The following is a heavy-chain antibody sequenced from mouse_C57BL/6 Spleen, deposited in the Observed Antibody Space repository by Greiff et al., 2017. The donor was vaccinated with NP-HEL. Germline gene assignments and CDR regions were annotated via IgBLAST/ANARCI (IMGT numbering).Heavy chain of an antibody. Sequence: VQLQQSGPGLVQPSQSLSITCTVSGFSLTSYGVHWVRQSPGKGLEWLGVIWSGGSTDYNAAFISRLSISKDNSKSQVFFKMNSLQADDTAIYYCASDYDWFAYWGQGTLVTVSA. D-gene: IGHD2-4*01. CDR2: IWSGGST. CDR3: ASDYDWFAY. J-gene: IGHJ3*01. V-gene: IGHV2-2*01. CDR1: GFSLTSYG.